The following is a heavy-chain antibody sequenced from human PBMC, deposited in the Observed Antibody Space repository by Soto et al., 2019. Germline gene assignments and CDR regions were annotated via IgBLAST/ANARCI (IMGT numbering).Heavy chain of an antibody. J-gene: IGHJ4*02. CDR3: APKTYYYDSSGYYKH. Sequence: GGSLRLSCAASGFTFSSYAMSWVRQAPGKGLEWVSAISGSGGSTYYADSVKGRFTISRDNSNNTLYLQMNSLRAEDTAVYYCAPKTYYYDSSGYYKHWGQGTLVTVSS. V-gene: IGHV3-23*01. CDR2: ISGSGGST. D-gene: IGHD3-22*01. CDR1: GFTFSSYA.